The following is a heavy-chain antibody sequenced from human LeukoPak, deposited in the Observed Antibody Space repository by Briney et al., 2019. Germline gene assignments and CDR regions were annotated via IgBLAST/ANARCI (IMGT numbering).Heavy chain of an antibody. Sequence: SETLSLTCTVSGGSISNYYWSWIRQPPGKGLEWIGYISHSGSTNYSPSLKSRVTISLDTSENQFSLKLSSVTAADTAVYYCAGHHPRNTVDFWGQGTLVTVSS. V-gene: IGHV4-59*08. J-gene: IGHJ4*02. D-gene: IGHD2-8*02. CDR2: ISHSGST. CDR1: GGSISNYY. CDR3: AGHHPRNTVDF.